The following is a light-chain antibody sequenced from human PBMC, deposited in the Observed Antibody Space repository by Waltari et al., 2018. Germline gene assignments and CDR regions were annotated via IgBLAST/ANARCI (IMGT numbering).Light chain of an antibody. CDR2: EVT. V-gene: IGLV2-23*02. Sequence: QSGLPQPASVSGSPGQSTTISCPGPSSAVGNYNLVSWYQQYQGKAPQLMVYEVTKRASGVSDRFSGSKSGNTASLTIHGLQSEDEADYYCCSYVGLGIYVFGSGTKVTVL. CDR1: SSAVGNYNL. J-gene: IGLJ1*01. CDR3: CSYVGLGIYV.